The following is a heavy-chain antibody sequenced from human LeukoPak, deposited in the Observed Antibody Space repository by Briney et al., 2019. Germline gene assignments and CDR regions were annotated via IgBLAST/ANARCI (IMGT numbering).Heavy chain of an antibody. CDR1: GGSISSGDYY. V-gene: IGHV4-30-4*01. D-gene: IGHD3-16*02. CDR2: IYYRGST. Sequence: SETLSLTCNVSGGSISSGDYYWTWIRQPPGKGLEWIGHIYYRGSTYYNPSLKSRVTISVDTSKNQFSLKLSSVTAADTAVYYCARADDYVWGSYRYRALEFWGQGTLVTVSS. J-gene: IGHJ4*02. CDR3: ARADDYVWGSYRYRALEF.